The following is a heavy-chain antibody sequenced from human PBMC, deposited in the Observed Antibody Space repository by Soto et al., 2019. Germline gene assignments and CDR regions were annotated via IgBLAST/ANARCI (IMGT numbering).Heavy chain of an antibody. Sequence: EASLSISCKGSGYRFTSYWISWVRQLRGKGLEWMGMIDPSDSYTNYSPSFQGHVTISADKSISTAYLQWSSLKASDTAMYYWARLGRSEISGAFDSWGQGTMVTV. J-gene: IGHJ3*02. D-gene: IGHD7-27*01. V-gene: IGHV5-10-1*01. CDR2: IDPSDSYT. CDR1: GYRFTSYW. CDR3: ARLGRSEISGAFDS.